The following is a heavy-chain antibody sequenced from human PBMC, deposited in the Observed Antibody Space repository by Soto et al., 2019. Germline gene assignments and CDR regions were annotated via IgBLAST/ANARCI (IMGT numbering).Heavy chain of an antibody. CDR3: SSRYSSSTRCYAGAAFAI. Sequence: SVKVCCKACGGSFRSYTISWVRQSPGQGLEWMGRIIPILGIANYAQKFQGRVTITADKSTSTAYMELSSLRSEDTAVYYCSSRYSSSTRCYAGAAFAIWGQGTMVTVS. J-gene: IGHJ3*02. D-gene: IGHD2-2*01. CDR1: GGSFRSYT. V-gene: IGHV1-69*02. CDR2: IIPILGIA.